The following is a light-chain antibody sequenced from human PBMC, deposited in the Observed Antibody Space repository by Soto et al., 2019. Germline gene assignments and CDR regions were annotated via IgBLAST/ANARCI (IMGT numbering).Light chain of an antibody. CDR3: QQYTSFSWS. J-gene: IGKJ1*01. Sequence: DIQMTQSPFTLSASVGDRVTITCRASQSVFSWLAWYQQKPGQAPKLLIYDASTLEGGVLSRFSGSGSGTEFTLTIGGLQPDDFATYHCQQYTSFSWSFGQGTKVEVK. CDR2: DAS. CDR1: QSVFSW. V-gene: IGKV1-5*01.